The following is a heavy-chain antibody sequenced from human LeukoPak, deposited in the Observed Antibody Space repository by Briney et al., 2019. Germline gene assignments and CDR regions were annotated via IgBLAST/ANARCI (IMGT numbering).Heavy chain of an antibody. CDR2: ISGSGGST. Sequence: PGGSLRLSCAASGFTFSSYAMSWVRQAPGKGLEWVSAISGSGGSTYYADSVKGRFTISRDNSKNTLYLQMNSLRAEDTAVYYCAKSPTYYDILTGYYSGYYFDYWGQGTLVTVPS. V-gene: IGHV3-23*01. D-gene: IGHD3-9*01. CDR1: GFTFSSYA. CDR3: AKSPTYYDILTGYYSGYYFDY. J-gene: IGHJ4*02.